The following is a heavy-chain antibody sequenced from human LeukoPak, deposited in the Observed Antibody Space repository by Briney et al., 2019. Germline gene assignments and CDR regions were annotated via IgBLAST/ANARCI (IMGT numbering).Heavy chain of an antibody. CDR2: FDPEDGET. J-gene: IGHJ6*03. CDR1: GYTLTELS. CDR3: ATSRRYCSSTSCYPHSYYYYMDV. D-gene: IGHD2-2*01. V-gene: IGHV1-24*01. Sequence: ASVKVSCKVSGYTLTELSMHWVRQAPGKGLEWMGGFDPEDGETIYAQKFQGRVTMTEDTSTDTAYMELSSLRSEDTAVYYCATSRRYCSSTSCYPHSYYYYMDVWGKGTTVTVSS.